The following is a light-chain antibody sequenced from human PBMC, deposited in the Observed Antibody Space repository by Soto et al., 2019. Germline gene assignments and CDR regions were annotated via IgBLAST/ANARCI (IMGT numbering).Light chain of an antibody. CDR3: QQYNSWPPYT. CDR1: ESVSSS. J-gene: IGKJ2*01. V-gene: IGKV3-15*01. Sequence: EIVMTRSPDTLSVSPGERATVSCRASESVSSSLAWCQQKAGQAPRLLIYGASTRATGIPARFSGSGSGTEFTLTISTLQSEDVAIYYCQQYNSWPPYTFGQGTK. CDR2: GAS.